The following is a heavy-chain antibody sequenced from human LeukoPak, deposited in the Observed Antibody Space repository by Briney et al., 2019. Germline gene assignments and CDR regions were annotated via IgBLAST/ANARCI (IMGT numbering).Heavy chain of an antibody. J-gene: IGHJ4*02. CDR2: ISYDGSNK. V-gene: IGHV3-30-3*01. CDR1: GFTFNRCW. CDR3: ARDFLRYCSSTSCYGRRLFDY. D-gene: IGHD2-2*01. Sequence: GGSLRLSCVVSGFTFNRCWMNWVRQAPGKGLEWVAVISYDGSNKYYTGSVKGRFTISRDNSKNTLYLQMNSLRAEDTAVYYYARDFLRYCSSTSCYGRRLFDYWGQGTLVTVSS.